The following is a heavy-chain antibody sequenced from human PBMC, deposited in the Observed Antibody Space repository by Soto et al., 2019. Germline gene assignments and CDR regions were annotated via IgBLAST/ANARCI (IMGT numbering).Heavy chain of an antibody. V-gene: IGHV3-13*05. CDR3: ARTDRDFYGLDV. CDR1: GFTFRNYD. D-gene: IGHD3-3*01. J-gene: IGHJ6*02. CDR2: ISAAGDP. Sequence: EVQLVESGGGLVQPGGSLRLSCEASGFTFRNYDMHWVRQGTGKGLEWVSGISAAGDPDYADSVEGRFTISRENAPNSFFLQMNSLRVGETAVYYCARTDRDFYGLDVWGQGNTVIVSS.